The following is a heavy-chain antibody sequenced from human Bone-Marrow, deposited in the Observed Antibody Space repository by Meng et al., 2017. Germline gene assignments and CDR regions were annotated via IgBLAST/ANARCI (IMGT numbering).Heavy chain of an antibody. CDR3: TVYITGHI. D-gene: IGHD6-19*01. V-gene: IGHV3-73*01. CDR1: GFIFSGSD. CDR2: IITKTNNYAT. J-gene: IGHJ3*02. Sequence: VPLVGAGVGLFQPGGSLKLSCAASGFIFSGSDIHWVRQASGKGLEWVGRIITKTNNYATSYAASVKGRFTISRDDSLTTAYLQMNSLRREDTALYYCTVYITGHIWGRGTMVTVSS.